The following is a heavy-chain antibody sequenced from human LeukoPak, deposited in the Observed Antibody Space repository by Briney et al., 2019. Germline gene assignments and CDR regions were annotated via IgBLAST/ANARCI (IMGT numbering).Heavy chain of an antibody. CDR1: GYTFTSYD. Sequence: GASVKVSCKASGYTFTSYDINWVRQATGQGLEWMGWMNPNSGNTGYAQKFQGRVTMTRNTSISTAYMELSSLRSEDTAVYYCARGTRMVRGVIISYYFDYWGQGTLVTVSS. CDR2: MNPNSGNT. J-gene: IGHJ4*02. D-gene: IGHD3-10*01. CDR3: ARGTRMVRGVIISYYFDY. V-gene: IGHV1-8*01.